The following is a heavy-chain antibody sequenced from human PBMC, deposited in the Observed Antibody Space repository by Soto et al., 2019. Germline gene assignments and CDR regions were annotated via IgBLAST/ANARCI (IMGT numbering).Heavy chain of an antibody. CDR1: GFTLRSHR. CDR2: IDTDGGGT. J-gene: IGHJ5*02. CDR3: ATVFDL. Sequence: EVQLVESGGGLVQPGGSLRVSCAASGFTLRSHRIHWVRQAPGKGMEWVSRIDTDGGGTSYADSVKGRFTISTENAKNTVYPQMNGLRDEDTAVYYCATVFDLWGQGTLVTVSS. V-gene: IGHV3-74*01.